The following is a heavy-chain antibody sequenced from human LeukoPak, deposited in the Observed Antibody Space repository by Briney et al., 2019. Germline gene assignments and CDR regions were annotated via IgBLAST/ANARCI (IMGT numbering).Heavy chain of an antibody. CDR2: SRNKANSYTT. D-gene: IGHD1-26*01. Sequence: PGGSLRLSCSASSFTFSDYYMDWVRQAPGKGLEWVGRSRNKANSYTTEYAASVEGRFTISRDDSKNSLYLQMNSLKTEDTAVYYCVRDGTPRGPDSWGQGTLVTVSS. V-gene: IGHV3-72*01. J-gene: IGHJ4*02. CDR3: VRDGTPRGPDS. CDR1: SFTFSDYY.